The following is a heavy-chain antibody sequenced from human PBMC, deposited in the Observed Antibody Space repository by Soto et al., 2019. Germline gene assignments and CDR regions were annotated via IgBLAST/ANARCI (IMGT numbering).Heavy chain of an antibody. CDR1: GFSLSSTRMA. D-gene: IGHD6-19*01. J-gene: IGHJ4*02. CDR3: AHIVVAGLGYYFDY. CDR2: IYWYYAK. Sequence: QITLKESGPTLVKPTQTLTLTCTFSGFSLSSTRMAVGWIRQPPGKALELLALIYWYYAKRYSPFLKSRLTITKDTSKKQVGLTMSTMDPVDTDRYYCAHIVVAGLGYYFDYWGQGTMVTVSS. V-gene: IGHV2-5*01.